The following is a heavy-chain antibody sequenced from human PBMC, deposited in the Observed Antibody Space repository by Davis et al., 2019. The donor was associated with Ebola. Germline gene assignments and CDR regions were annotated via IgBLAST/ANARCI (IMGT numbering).Heavy chain of an antibody. CDR1: GFTFSDYY. J-gene: IGHJ4*02. V-gene: IGHV3-11*04. CDR2: ISSSSSTI. Sequence: GESLKISCAASGFTFSDYYMSWIRQAPGKGLEWVSYISSSSSTIYYADSVKGRFTISRDNAKNSLYLQMNSLRDEDTAVYYCAREPVTTLDYWGQGTLVTVSS. D-gene: IGHD4-17*01. CDR3: AREPVTTLDY.